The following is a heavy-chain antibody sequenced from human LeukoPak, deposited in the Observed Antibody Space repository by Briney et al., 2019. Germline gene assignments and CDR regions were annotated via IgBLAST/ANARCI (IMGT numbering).Heavy chain of an antibody. D-gene: IGHD3-16*01. J-gene: IGHJ6*02. CDR3: ARVGDYVWGSHGMDV. Sequence: PGGSLRLSCAASGFTVSSNYMSWVRQAPGKGLEWVSVIYSGGSTYYADSVKGRFTISRDNSKNTLYLQMNSLRAEDTAVYYCARVGDYVWGSHGMDVWGQGTTVTVSS. V-gene: IGHV3-53*01. CDR1: GFTVSSNY. CDR2: IYSGGST.